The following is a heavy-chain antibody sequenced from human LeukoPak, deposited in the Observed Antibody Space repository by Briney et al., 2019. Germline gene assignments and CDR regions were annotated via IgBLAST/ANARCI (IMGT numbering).Heavy chain of an antibody. V-gene: IGHV3-23*01. CDR1: GLIFRNYA. Sequence: GGSLRLSCTASGLIFRNYAMTWVRQAPRKGLEWVSTISGDGTETFYADSVKGRFTISRDNSENTHYLQMSSLRAEDTGIYYCAKGGHYSFFDYWGQGTLVTVSS. D-gene: IGHD4-11*01. J-gene: IGHJ4*02. CDR3: AKGGHYSFFDY. CDR2: ISGDGTET.